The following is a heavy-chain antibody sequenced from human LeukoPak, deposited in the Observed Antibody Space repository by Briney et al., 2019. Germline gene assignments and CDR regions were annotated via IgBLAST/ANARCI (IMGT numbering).Heavy chain of an antibody. V-gene: IGHV3-23*01. CDR2: ISGSGGST. CDR1: GFTFSSYA. J-gene: IGHJ4*02. D-gene: IGHD3-22*01. Sequence: GGSLRLSCAASGFTFSSYAMSWVRQAPGKGLEWVSAISGSGGSTYYAASVKGRFTISRDNSKNTLYVQMNSLRAEDTALYYCVKDFYYDSSGYSYWGQGTLVTVSS. CDR3: VKDFYYDSSGYSY.